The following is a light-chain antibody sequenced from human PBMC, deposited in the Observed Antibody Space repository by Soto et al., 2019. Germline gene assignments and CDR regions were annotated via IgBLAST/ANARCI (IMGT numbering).Light chain of an antibody. Sequence: DLQMTQSPSSVSASVGDRVTITCRASQGISNWLAWYQQKPGKAPKLLIYAASSLQSGVPSRFSGSGSATDFTLIISSLQPEDFATYYCQQANSFPLTFGGGTKVEIK. J-gene: IGKJ4*01. V-gene: IGKV1-12*01. CDR1: QGISNW. CDR2: AAS. CDR3: QQANSFPLT.